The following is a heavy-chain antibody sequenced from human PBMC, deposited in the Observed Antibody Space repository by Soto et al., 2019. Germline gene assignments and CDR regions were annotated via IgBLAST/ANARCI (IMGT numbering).Heavy chain of an antibody. V-gene: IGHV1-46*03. CDR2: INPSGGST. Sequence: ASVKVSCKASGYTFTSYYMHWVRQAPGQGLEWMGIINPSGGSTSYAQKFQGRVTMTRDTSTGTVYMELSSLRSEDTAVYYCARDSTGTTVDYYYYYLDVWGKGTTVTVSS. D-gene: IGHD1-1*01. CDR3: ARDSTGTTVDYYYYYLDV. J-gene: IGHJ6*03. CDR1: GYTFTSYY.